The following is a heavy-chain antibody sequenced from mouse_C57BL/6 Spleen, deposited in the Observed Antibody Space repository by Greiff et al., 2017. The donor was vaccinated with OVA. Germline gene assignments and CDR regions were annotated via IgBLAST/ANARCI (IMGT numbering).Heavy chain of an antibody. V-gene: IGHV1-15*01. CDR1: GYTFTDYE. CDR3: TRRCDSSSPFAY. Sequence: VQLQESGAELVRPGASVTLSCKASGYTFTDYEMNWVKQTPVHGLEWIGAIDPETGGTAYNQKFKGKAILTADNSSSTTYMDLRSLTSKDSAVYYCTRRCDSSSPFAYWGQGTLVTVSA. CDR2: IDPETGGT. D-gene: IGHD1-1*01. J-gene: IGHJ3*01.